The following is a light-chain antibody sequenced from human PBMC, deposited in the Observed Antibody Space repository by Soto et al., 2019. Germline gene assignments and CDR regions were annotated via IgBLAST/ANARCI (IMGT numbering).Light chain of an antibody. Sequence: QSVLTQPASESGSPGKSITITCTRTTKQVGGYNSVSWYQQHPGKAPKLMIYDVNNRPSGVPDRFSGSKSGNTASLTISGLQAEDEADYYCSSYTSSGNYVFGTGTQLTVL. CDR2: DVN. CDR1: TKQVGGYNS. V-gene: IGLV2-14*01. CDR3: SSYTSSGNYV. J-gene: IGLJ1*01.